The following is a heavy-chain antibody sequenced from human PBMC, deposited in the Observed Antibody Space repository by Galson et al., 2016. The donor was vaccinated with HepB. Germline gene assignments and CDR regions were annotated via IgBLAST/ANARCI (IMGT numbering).Heavy chain of an antibody. J-gene: IGHJ3*02. Sequence: SLRLSCAASGFTFSSYKMHWVRQAPGKGLDWVAVILYDGSDKHYADSVKGRLTISRDNSKNTLYLQMNSLRAEDTAVYYCARSRRDFWSGRDAFDIWGQGTMVSVSS. CDR1: GFTFSSYK. CDR3: ARSRRDFWSGRDAFDI. V-gene: IGHV3-30*04. CDR2: ILYDGSDK. D-gene: IGHD3-3*01.